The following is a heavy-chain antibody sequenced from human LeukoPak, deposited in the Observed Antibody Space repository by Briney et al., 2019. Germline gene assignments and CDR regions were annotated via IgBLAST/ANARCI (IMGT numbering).Heavy chain of an antibody. CDR1: GYTFTSNY. V-gene: IGHV1-46*01. CDR3: ARDLYSSSDHI. CDR2: ISPSGGST. D-gene: IGHD6-6*01. Sequence: RASVKVSCKAFGYTFTSNYMHWVRQAPGQGPEWMGVISPSGGSTTYAQKFQGRVTLTRDMSTSTDYLELSSPRSEDTAVYYCARDLYSSSDHIWGQGTMVTVSS. J-gene: IGHJ3*02.